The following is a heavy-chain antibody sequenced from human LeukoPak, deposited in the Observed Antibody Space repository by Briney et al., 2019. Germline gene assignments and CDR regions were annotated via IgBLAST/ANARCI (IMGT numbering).Heavy chain of an antibody. D-gene: IGHD6-13*01. V-gene: IGHV3-48*04. CDR1: GFTFGDYA. J-gene: IGHJ6*02. Sequence: PGRSLRLSCTASGFTFGDYAMSWFRQAPGKGLEWVSYISSSSSTIYYADSVKGRFTISRDNAKNSLYLQMNSLRAEDTAVYYCARGPAAGSYYYYYYGMDVWGQGTTVTVSS. CDR3: ARGPAAGSYYYYYYGMDV. CDR2: ISSSSSTI.